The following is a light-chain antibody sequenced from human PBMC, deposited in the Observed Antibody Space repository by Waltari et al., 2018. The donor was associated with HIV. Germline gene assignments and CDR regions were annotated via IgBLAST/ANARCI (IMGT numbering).Light chain of an antibody. V-gene: IGLV10-54*01. CDR1: DKNAGHEG. J-gene: IGLJ3*02. CDR2: RRG. Sequence: AGLTQPSSVSKGLGQNVTLTCTGTDKNAGHEGAGWLHRPEGHPPEVLSYRRGARPAGISEKYSAARSGNTASLTITGLRVDDEAVYYCAAWDSSLSEWVFGGGTKLTVL. CDR3: AAWDSSLSEWV.